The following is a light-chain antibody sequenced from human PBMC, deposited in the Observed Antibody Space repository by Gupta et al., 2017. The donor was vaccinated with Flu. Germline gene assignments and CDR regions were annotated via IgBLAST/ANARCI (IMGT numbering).Light chain of an antibody. J-gene: IGKJ4*01. CDR2: AAS. Sequence: GDRVTITCRASQSISSYLNWYQQKPGKAPKVLIYAASSLQSGVPSRFSGSGSGTDFTLTISSLQPEDFAIYYCQQSYSTPPTFGGGTKVEIK. V-gene: IGKV1-39*01. CDR1: QSISSY. CDR3: QQSYSTPPT.